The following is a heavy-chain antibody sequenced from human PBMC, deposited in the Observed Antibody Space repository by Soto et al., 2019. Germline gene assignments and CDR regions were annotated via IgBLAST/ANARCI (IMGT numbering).Heavy chain of an antibody. J-gene: IGHJ4*02. Sequence: EVQLVESGGGLVQPGGSLRLSCAASGVTVSSNYMSWVRQAPGKGLEWVSVIYSGGSTYYADSVKDRFTISRDNSKNTLYLQMNCLRAEDTSVYYCARXGYXXXXXYFDXWGQGTLVTVSS. CDR3: ARXGYXXXXXYFDX. V-gene: IGHV3-66*04. CDR2: IYSGGST. CDR1: GVTVSSNY. D-gene: IGHD5-18*01.